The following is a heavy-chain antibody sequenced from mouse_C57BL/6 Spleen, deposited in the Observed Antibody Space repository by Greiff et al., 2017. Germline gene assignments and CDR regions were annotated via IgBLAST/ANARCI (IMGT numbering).Heavy chain of an antibody. CDR2: ISYSGST. CDR3: ARGYGSRRGWYCDV. D-gene: IGHD1-1*01. V-gene: IGHV3-8*01. J-gene: IGHJ1*03. CDR1: GYSIPSDY. Sequence: EVKLQESGPGLAKPSQTLSLTCSVTGYSIPSDYWNWIRKFPGNKLEYMGYISYSGSTYYNPSLKSLISITRDTSKNQYYLQLNSVTTEDTATYYCARGYGSRRGWYCDVWGTGTTVTVSS.